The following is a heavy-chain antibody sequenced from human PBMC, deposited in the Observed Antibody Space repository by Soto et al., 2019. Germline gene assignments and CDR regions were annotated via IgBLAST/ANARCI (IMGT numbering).Heavy chain of an antibody. V-gene: IGHV4-34*01. CDR3: ARTPVYGRLPFDY. Sequence: PSETLSVTCAVYGGSFSGYYWSWIRQPPGKGLEWIGEINHSGSTNYNPSLKSRVTISVDTSKNQFSLKLSSVTAADTAVYYCARTPVYGRLPFDYWGQGTLVTVSS. CDR2: INHSGST. CDR1: GGSFSGYY. D-gene: IGHD3-10*01. J-gene: IGHJ4*02.